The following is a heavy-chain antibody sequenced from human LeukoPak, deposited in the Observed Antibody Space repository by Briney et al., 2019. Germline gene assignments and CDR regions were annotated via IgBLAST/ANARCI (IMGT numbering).Heavy chain of an antibody. CDR2: IYYSGST. CDR1: GGSISSSSYY. V-gene: IGHV4-39*01. Sequence: SETLSLTCTVSGGSISSSSYYWGWIRQPPGNGLEWIGSIYYSGSTYYNPSLKSRVTISVDTSKNQFSLKLSSVTAADTAVYYCVMAERGFYFDYWGQGTLVTVSS. CDR3: VMAERGFYFDY. D-gene: IGHD5-12*01. J-gene: IGHJ4*02.